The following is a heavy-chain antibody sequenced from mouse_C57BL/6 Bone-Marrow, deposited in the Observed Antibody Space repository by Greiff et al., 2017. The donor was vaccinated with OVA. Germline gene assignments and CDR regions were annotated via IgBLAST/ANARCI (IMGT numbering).Heavy chain of an antibody. CDR2: IYPRSGNT. J-gene: IGHJ4*01. Sequence: VQLVESGAELARPGASVKLSCKASGYTFTSYGISWVKQRTGQGLEWIGEIYPRSGNTYYNEKFKGKATLTADKSSSTAYMELRSLTSEDSAVYFCARVRGYYGNVYYAMDYWGQGTSVTVSS. CDR3: ARVRGYYGNVYYAMDY. CDR1: GYTFTSYG. V-gene: IGHV1-81*01. D-gene: IGHD2-1*01.